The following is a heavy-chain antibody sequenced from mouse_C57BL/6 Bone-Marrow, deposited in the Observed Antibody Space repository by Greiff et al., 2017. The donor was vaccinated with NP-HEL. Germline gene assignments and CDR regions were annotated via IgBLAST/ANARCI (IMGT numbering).Heavy chain of an antibody. D-gene: IGHD1-1*01. CDR1: GFNIKDDY. Sequence: VQLQQSGAEPVRPGASVKLSCTASGFNIKDDYMHWVKQRPEQGLEWIGWIDPENGDTEYASKFQGKATITADTSSNTAYLQLSSLTSEDTAVYYCTTDTTVPAWFAYWGQGTLVTVSA. CDR3: TTDTTVPAWFAY. CDR2: IDPENGDT. V-gene: IGHV14-4*01. J-gene: IGHJ3*01.